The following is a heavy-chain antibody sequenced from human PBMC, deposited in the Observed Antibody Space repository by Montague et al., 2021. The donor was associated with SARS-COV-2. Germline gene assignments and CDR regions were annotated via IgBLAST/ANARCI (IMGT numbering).Heavy chain of an antibody. J-gene: IGHJ6*02. D-gene: IGHD4-17*01. CDR2: IYSSGST. CDR1: GGSISSASYY. V-gene: IGHV4-61*02. CDR3: ARDSGDYSYYYGLDV. Sequence: TLSLTCTVSGGSISSASYYWSWIRQPAGKGLEWIGRIYSSGSTNYNPSLKSRVTMSVDTSKNQFSLKVSSVTAADTAVYYCARDSGDYSYYYGLDVWGQGTTVTVSS.